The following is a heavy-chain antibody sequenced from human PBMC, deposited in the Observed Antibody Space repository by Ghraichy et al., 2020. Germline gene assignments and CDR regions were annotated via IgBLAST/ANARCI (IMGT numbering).Heavy chain of an antibody. D-gene: IGHD4-17*01. J-gene: IGHJ3*02. CDR2: IIPIFGTA. V-gene: IGHV1-69*13. CDR3: AKMTTVTTGAFDI. Sequence: SVKVSCKASGGTFSSYAISWVRQAPGQGLEWMGGIIPIFGTANYAQKFQGRVTITADESTSTAYMELSSLRSEDTAVYYCAKMTTVTTGAFDIWGQGTMVTVSS. CDR1: GGTFSSYA.